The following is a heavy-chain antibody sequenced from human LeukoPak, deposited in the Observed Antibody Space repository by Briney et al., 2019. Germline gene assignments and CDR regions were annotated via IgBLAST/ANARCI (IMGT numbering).Heavy chain of an antibody. Sequence: SQTLSLTCTVSGGSISSGSYYWSWIRQPAGKGLEWIGRIYTSGSTNYNPSLKSRVTISVDTSKNQFSLKLSSVTAADTAVYYCARGDYDFWSASEDWFDPWGQGTLVTVSS. D-gene: IGHD3-3*01. J-gene: IGHJ5*02. CDR2: IYTSGST. CDR1: GGSISSGSYY. CDR3: ARGDYDFWSASEDWFDP. V-gene: IGHV4-61*02.